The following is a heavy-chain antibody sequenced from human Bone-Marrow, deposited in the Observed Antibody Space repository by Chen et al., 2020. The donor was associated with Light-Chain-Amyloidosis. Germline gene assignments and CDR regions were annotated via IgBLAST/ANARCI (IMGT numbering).Heavy chain of an antibody. D-gene: IGHD5-12*01. Sequence: EVQLEQSGPEGKKPGESLKISCKGSGYTFPNYWIGWVRQMPGKGLEWMGVISPDDSEARYSPSFEVQVTISADKSITTAYLQGRGLKASDPAMYYCARRRDGYNFDYWGQGTLVTGSS. CDR3: ARRRDGYNFDY. V-gene: IGHV5-51*01. J-gene: IGHJ4*02. CDR2: ISPDDSEA. CDR1: GYTFPNYW.